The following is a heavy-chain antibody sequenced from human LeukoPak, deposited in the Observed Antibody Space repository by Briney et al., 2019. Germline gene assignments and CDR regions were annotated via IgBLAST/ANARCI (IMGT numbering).Heavy chain of an antibody. CDR3: ARAGHYYGSGSYIIDY. CDR1: GGSFSGYY. CDR2: INHSGST. J-gene: IGHJ4*02. D-gene: IGHD3-10*01. Sequence: PSETLSLTCAVYGGSFSGYYWSWIRQPPGKGLEWIGEINHSGSTNYNPSLKSRVTMSVDTSKNQFSLKLSSVTAADTAVYYCARAGHYYGSGSYIIDYWGQGTLVTVSS. V-gene: IGHV4-34*01.